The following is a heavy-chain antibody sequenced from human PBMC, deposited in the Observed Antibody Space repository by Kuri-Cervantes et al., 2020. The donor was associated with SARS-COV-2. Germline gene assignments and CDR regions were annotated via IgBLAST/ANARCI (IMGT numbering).Heavy chain of an antibody. J-gene: IGHJ4*02. V-gene: IGHV3-49*04. CDR1: GFTFDDYA. D-gene: IGHD3-3*01. Sequence: QTLSLTCAASGFTFDDYAMHWVRQAPGKGLEWVGFIRSKAYGGTTEYAASVKGRFTISRDDSKSIAYLQMNSLKTEDTAVYYCTRHDFWSAYYFDYWGQGTLVTVSS. CDR3: TRHDFWSAYYFDY. CDR2: IRSKAYGGTT.